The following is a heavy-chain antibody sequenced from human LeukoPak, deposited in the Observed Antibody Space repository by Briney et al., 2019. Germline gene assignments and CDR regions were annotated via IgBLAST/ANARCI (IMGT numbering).Heavy chain of an antibody. CDR3: AKVHQLALGYSDY. D-gene: IGHD2-2*01. J-gene: IGHJ4*02. V-gene: IGHV3-30*02. CDR1: GFTFSSYG. Sequence: GGSLRLSCAASGFTFSSYGMHWVRQARGKGLEWVAFIRYDGSNKYYADSVKGRFTISRDNSKNTLYLQMNSLRAEDTAVYYCAKVHQLALGYSDYWGQGTVVTVSS. CDR2: IRYDGSNK.